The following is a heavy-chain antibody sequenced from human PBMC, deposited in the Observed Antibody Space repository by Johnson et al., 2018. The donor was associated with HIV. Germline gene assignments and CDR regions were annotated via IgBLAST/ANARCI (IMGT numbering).Heavy chain of an antibody. CDR1: GFTFSSYG. CDR2: IWYDGSNK. J-gene: IGHJ3*02. V-gene: IGHV3-33*01. Sequence: QVQLVESGGGVVQPGRSLRLSCAASGFTFSSYGMHWVRQAPGKGLEWVAVIWYDGSNKYYADSVKGRFTVSRDNSKNTLYLQMNSLRAEDTAVYNFARGGGCGGDCYSGYDAFDIWGQGTMVTVSS. CDR3: ARGGGCGGDCYSGYDAFDI. D-gene: IGHD2-21*01.